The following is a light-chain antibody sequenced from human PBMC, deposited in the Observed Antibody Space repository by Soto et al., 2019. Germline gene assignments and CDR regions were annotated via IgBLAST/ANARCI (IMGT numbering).Light chain of an antibody. CDR2: EVS. Sequence: SALTQPASVSVSPGQSITISCTGTSSDVGGYNYVSWYQQHPGKAPKVMIYEVSNRPSGVSNRFSGSKSGNTASLTISGLQAEDEADYYCSSYTTSTSLLFGGGTKLTVL. CDR3: SSYTTSTSLL. V-gene: IGLV2-14*01. CDR1: SSDVGGYNY. J-gene: IGLJ3*02.